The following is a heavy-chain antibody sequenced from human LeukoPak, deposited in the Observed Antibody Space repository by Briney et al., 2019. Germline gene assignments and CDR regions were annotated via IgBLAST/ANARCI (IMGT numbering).Heavy chain of an antibody. J-gene: IGHJ5*02. D-gene: IGHD2-15*01. CDR2: ISGSGGST. CDR3: AKSLYCSGGSCYPNWFDP. CDR1: GFTFSSYS. Sequence: GGSLRLSCAASGFTFSSYSMNWVRQAPGKGLEWVSAISGSGGSTYYADSVKGRFTISRDNSKNTLYLQMNSLRAEDTAVYYCAKSLYCSGGSCYPNWFDPWGQGTLVTVSS. V-gene: IGHV3-23*01.